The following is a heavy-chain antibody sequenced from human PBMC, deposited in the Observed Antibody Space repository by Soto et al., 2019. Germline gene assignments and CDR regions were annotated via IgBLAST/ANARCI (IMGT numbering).Heavy chain of an antibody. Sequence: EVQLVQSGAEVKKPGESLKISCKGSGYNFSKYWIAWVRQMPGKGLEWMGIIYPGDSDTRYRPSFQGQVTISADESISNIYLQWSSLKASDTAMYFCTRLGVEGSDWPRFHWGQGTLVTVSS. J-gene: IGHJ4*02. CDR1: GYNFSKYW. CDR3: TRLGVEGSDWPRFH. D-gene: IGHD3-9*01. CDR2: IYPGDSDT. V-gene: IGHV5-51*01.